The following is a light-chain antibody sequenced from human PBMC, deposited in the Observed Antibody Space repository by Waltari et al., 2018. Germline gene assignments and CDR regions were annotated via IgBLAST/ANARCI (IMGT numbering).Light chain of an antibody. V-gene: IGKV3-11*01. CDR2: DAS. CDR3: QQRSKWPIT. Sequence: EXVXTQSPATLSLSPGXXXTLSCRASQSGSSSIGGDQQRPGQAPRLLIYDASSRATGIPARFSGSGSGTDFTLTISSLEPEDFAVYYCQQRSKWPITFGQGTRLEIK. J-gene: IGKJ5*01. CDR1: QSGSSS.